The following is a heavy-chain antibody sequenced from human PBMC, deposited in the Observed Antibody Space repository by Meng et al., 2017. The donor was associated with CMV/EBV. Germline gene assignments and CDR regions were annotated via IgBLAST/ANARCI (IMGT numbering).Heavy chain of an antibody. D-gene: IGHD5-18*01. Sequence: ASVKVSCKASGYTFTGYYMHWVRQAPGQGLEWMGWINPNSGGTNYAQEFQGRVTMTRDTSISTAYMELSRLRSDDTAVYYCARSRIQLWLHHYYYGMDVWGQGTTVTVSS. J-gene: IGHJ6*02. CDR3: ARSRIQLWLHHYYYGMDV. CDR1: GYTFTGYY. CDR2: INPNSGGT. V-gene: IGHV1-2*02.